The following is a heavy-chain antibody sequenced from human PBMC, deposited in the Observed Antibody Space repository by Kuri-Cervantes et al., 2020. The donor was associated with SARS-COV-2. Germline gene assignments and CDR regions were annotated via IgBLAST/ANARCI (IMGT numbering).Heavy chain of an antibody. CDR2: ISGSGGST. CDR3: AKYKGRVDGYKEGWFDP. V-gene: IGHV3-23*01. CDR1: GFTFSSYA. J-gene: IGHJ5*02. Sequence: GESLKISCAASGFTFSSYAMSWVRQAPGKGLEGVSAISGSGGSTYYADAVKGPFTISRDNSKNTLYLQMNSLRAEDKAVYYFAKYKGRVDGYKEGWFDPWGQGTLVTVSS. D-gene: IGHD5-24*01.